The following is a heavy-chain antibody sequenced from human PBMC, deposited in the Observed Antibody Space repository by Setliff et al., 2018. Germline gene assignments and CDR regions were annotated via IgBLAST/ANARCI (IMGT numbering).Heavy chain of an antibody. CDR2: INHSGST. CDR3: TVYNTGSSKDHY. D-gene: IGHD2-8*02. CDR1: GGSFSDYY. V-gene: IGHV4-34*01. Sequence: SETLSLTCAVYGGSFSDYYWSWIRQPPGKGLEWIGEINHSGSTNYNPSLKSRVTISVETSKNQFSLKLSSVTAADTSVYYCTVYNTGSSKDHYWGQGTPVTAPQ. J-gene: IGHJ4*02.